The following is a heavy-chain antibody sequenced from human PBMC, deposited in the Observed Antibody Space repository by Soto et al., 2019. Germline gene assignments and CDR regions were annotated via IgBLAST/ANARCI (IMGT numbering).Heavy chain of an antibody. CDR1: GYTLTELS. D-gene: IGHD2-21*02. V-gene: IGHV1-24*01. J-gene: IGHJ6*02. CDR3: ATAGADCCTCYFYYGMDV. CDR2: FDPEDGET. Sequence: GASVKVSCKVSGYTLTELSMHWVRQAPGKGLEWMGGFDPEDGETIYAQKFQGRVTMTEDTSTDTAYMELSSLRSEDTAVYYCATAGADCCTCYFYYGMDVWGQGTTVTVSS.